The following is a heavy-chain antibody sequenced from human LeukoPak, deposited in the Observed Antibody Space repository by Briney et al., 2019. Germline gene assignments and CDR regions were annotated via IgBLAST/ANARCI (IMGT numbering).Heavy chain of an antibody. Sequence: GGSLRLSCAASGFTFTIYEMNWVRLAPGKGLEWVSSMSSRGTYIYYADSVKGRFTISRDNAKSSLYLQMNSLRAEDTAVYYCASLYDSSGHFRNLLDYWGQGTPVTVSS. CDR2: MSSRGTYI. V-gene: IGHV3-21*06. D-gene: IGHD3-22*01. CDR3: ASLYDSSGHFRNLLDY. J-gene: IGHJ4*02. CDR1: GFTFTIYE.